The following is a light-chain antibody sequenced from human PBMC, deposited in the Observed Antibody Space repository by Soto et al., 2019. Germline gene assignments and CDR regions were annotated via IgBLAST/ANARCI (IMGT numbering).Light chain of an antibody. V-gene: IGKV1-5*01. J-gene: IGKJ1*01. Sequence: DIQMTQSPPALSASVGDRVTITCRASESVHKWLAWYQQRPGQAPKLLIYDASTVQSGVPSRFSGSGSGTEFTLTISSLQPDDSATYYCQHYSLYSPWTFGQGTKVDIK. CDR3: QHYSLYSPWT. CDR2: DAS. CDR1: ESVHKW.